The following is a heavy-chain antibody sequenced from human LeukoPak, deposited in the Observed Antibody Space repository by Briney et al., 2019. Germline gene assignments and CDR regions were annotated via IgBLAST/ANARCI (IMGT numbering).Heavy chain of an antibody. D-gene: IGHD6-6*01. CDR3: ARYIAARDY. CDR1: GGSISSSSYY. V-gene: IGHV4-39*01. Sequence: SETLSLTCTVSGGSISSSSYYWGWIRQPPGKGLEWIGSIYYSGSTYYNPSLKSRVTISVDTSNNQFSLKLSSVTAAHTAVYYCARYIAARDYWGQGTLVTVSS. J-gene: IGHJ4*02. CDR2: IYYSGST.